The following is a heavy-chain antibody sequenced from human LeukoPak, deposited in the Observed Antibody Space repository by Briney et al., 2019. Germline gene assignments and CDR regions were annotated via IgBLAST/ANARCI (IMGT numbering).Heavy chain of an antibody. D-gene: IGHD5-18*01. J-gene: IGHJ4*02. CDR3: ARDRDGPTGYSYGVDY. CDR1: GGSISSGGYY. CDR2: IYYSGST. V-gene: IGHV4-31*03. Sequence: AQTLSLTCTVSGGSISSGGYYWSWIRQHPGKGLEWIVSIYYSGSTYYNPSLKSRVTISVDTSKNQFSLKLSSVTAADTAVYYCARDRDGPTGYSYGVDYWGQGTLVTVSS.